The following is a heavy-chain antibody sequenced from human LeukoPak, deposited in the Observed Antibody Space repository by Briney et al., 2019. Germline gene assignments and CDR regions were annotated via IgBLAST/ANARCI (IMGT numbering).Heavy chain of an antibody. V-gene: IGHV3-13*01. CDR2: IGTAGDT. CDR1: GFTFSSYD. CDR3: ARALRYDSSGPTDAFDI. J-gene: IGHJ3*02. D-gene: IGHD3-22*01. Sequence: GGSLRLSCAASGFTFSSYDMHWVRQGTGKGREWVSGIGTAGDTYYPDSVKGRFTISRENAENSLCLQMNSLRAGDTAVYYCARALRYDSSGPTDAFDIWGQGTMVTVSS.